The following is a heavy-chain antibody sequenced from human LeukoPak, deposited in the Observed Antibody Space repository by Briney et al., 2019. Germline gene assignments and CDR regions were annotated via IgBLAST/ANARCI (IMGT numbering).Heavy chain of an antibody. CDR3: ARDGVLRYFDWLVGDAFDI. CDR2: ISYDGSNK. Sequence: GESLTLSCAASGFTFSSYAMHWVRQAPGKGLEWVAVISYDGSNKYYADSVKGRFTISSDNSKNTLYLQMNSLRAEDTAVYYCARDGVLRYFDWLVGDAFDIWGQGTMVTVSS. V-gene: IGHV3-30*04. D-gene: IGHD3-9*01. J-gene: IGHJ3*02. CDR1: GFTFSSYA.